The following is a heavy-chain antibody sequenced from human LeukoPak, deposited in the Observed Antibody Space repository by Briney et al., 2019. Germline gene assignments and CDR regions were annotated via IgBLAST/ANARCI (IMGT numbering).Heavy chain of an antibody. CDR1: GYSFTSYW. CDR3: ARPMYGSGSGAYFDY. J-gene: IGHJ4*02. D-gene: IGHD3-10*01. CDR2: IYPGDSDT. V-gene: IGHV5-51*01. Sequence: GGSLKISGKGSGYSFTSYWIGWVRQIPGKGLEWMWIIYPGDSDTIYSPSFQGQVTISADKSISTAYLQWSSLKASDTAMYYCARPMYGSGSGAYFDYWGQGTLVTVSS.